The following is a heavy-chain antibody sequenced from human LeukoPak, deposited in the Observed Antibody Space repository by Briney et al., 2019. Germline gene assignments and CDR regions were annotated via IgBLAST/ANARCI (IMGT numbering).Heavy chain of an antibody. CDR2: IYYSGST. D-gene: IGHD1-26*01. CDR1: GGSISSGGYY. CDR3: ARASGGTYLFDY. V-gene: IGHV4-61*08. J-gene: IGHJ4*02. Sequence: SETLSLTCTVSGGSISSGGYYWSWIRQPPGKGLEWIGYIYYSGSTNYNPSLKSRVTISVDTSKNQFSLKLSSVTAADTAVYHCARASGGTYLFDYWGQGTLVTVSS.